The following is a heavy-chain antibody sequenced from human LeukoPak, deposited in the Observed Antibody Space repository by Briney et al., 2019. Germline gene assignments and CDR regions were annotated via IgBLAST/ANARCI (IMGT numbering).Heavy chain of an antibody. CDR2: INPNSGGT. Sequence: GASVKVSCKASGYTFTGYYMHWVRQAPGQGLGWMGWINPNSGGTNYAQKFQGRVTMTRDTSISTAYMELSRLRSDDTAVYYCARTRRSSSRAAFDYWGQGTLVTVSS. V-gene: IGHV1-2*02. J-gene: IGHJ4*02. CDR1: GYTFTGYY. D-gene: IGHD6-13*01. CDR3: ARTRRSSSRAAFDY.